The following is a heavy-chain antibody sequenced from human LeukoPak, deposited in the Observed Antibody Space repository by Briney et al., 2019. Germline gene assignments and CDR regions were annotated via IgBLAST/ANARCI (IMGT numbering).Heavy chain of an antibody. CDR1: GFTFSSYA. D-gene: IGHD3-22*01. J-gene: IGHJ3*02. Sequence: GGSLRLSCVASGFTFSSYAMTWVRQAPGKGLEWVSAISGSGGSTYYADSVKGRFTISRDNSKNTLYLQMNSLRAEDTAVYYCARDPYYDSSGPAFDIWGQGTMVTVSS. CDR2: ISGSGGST. V-gene: IGHV3-23*01. CDR3: ARDPYYDSSGPAFDI.